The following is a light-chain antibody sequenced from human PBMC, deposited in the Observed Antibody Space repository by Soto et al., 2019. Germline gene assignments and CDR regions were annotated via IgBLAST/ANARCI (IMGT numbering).Light chain of an antibody. J-gene: IGKJ5*01. Sequence: EVVMTQSPATLSVSPGERVTLSCRSSQSVADNLAWFQQKPGQGPRLLIYGASTRATGIPVRFSGSGSETDFTLTVSSLRSEDSAVYYCQQYNYWPITFGQGIRLEI. CDR3: QQYNYWPIT. CDR1: QSVADN. CDR2: GAS. V-gene: IGKV3-15*01.